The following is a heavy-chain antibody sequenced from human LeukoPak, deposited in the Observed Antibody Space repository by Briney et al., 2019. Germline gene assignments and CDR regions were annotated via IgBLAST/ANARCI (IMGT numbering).Heavy chain of an antibody. CDR2: TYYRSKWYN. CDR3: SRSDGASDFDY. D-gene: IGHD5-24*01. V-gene: IGHV6-1*01. CDR1: GDRVSSNSVA. Sequence: SQTLSLTCAISGDRVSSNSVAWNWIRQSPSRGLEWLGRTYYRSKWYNDYAVSLKSRISINPDTSKNQFSLQLNSVTPEDTAVYYCSRSDGASDFDYWGQGTLVTVSS. J-gene: IGHJ4*02.